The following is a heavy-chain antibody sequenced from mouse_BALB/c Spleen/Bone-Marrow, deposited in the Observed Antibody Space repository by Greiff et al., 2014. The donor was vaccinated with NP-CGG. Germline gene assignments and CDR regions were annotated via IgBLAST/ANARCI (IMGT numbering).Heavy chain of an antibody. D-gene: IGHD2-4*01. CDR2: TLPGSGTT. CDR3: ARGLPLDF. Sequence: QVQLQQSGAELMKPGASVKISCKATGYTFSNYWIEWVKQRPGHGLEWIGETLPGSGTTNYNEKFDDKAAFTADTSSNTAYMQLSSLTSEDSAVYYCARGLPLDFWGQGTTLTVSS. CDR1: GYTFSNYW. J-gene: IGHJ2*01. V-gene: IGHV1-9*01.